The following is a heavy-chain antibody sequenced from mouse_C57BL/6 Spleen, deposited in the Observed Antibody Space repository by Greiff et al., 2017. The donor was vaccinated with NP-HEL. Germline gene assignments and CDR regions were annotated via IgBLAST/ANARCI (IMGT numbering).Heavy chain of an antibody. CDR2: IHPNSGST. CDR1: GYTFTSYW. Sequence: QVQLQQPGAELVKPGASVKLSCKASGYTFTSYWMHWVKQRPGQGLEWIGMIHPNSGSTNYNEKFKSKATLTVDKSSSTAYMQLSSLTSEDSAVYYCARAPGSSLYYAMDYWGQGTSVTVSS. J-gene: IGHJ4*01. D-gene: IGHD1-1*01. V-gene: IGHV1-64*01. CDR3: ARAPGSSLYYAMDY.